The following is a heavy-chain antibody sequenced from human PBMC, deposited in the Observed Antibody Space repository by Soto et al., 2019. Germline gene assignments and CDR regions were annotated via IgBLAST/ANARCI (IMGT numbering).Heavy chain of an antibody. V-gene: IGHV3-23*01. Sequence: GGSLRLSCAASGFSFSTYSMTWVRQAPGKGLEWVSVVSGRGDSSLYADSVKGRFTISKDNSQNTVFLQMNSLSAEDMAVYYCAKGMTGSNRPLDYWGQGTLVTVSS. CDR1: GFSFSTYS. CDR2: VSGRGDSS. D-gene: IGHD3-9*01. CDR3: AKGMTGSNRPLDY. J-gene: IGHJ4*02.